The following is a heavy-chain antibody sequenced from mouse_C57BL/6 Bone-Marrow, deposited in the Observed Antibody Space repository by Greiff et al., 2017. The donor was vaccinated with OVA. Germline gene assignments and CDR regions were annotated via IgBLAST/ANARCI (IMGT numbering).Heavy chain of an antibody. CDR2: IYPGSGST. Sequence: QVQLKQPGAELVKPGASVKMSCKASGYTFTSYWITWVKQRPGQGLEWIGDIYPGSGSTNYNEKFSSKATLTVDTSSSTAYMQLSSLTAEDSAVYYCARSGYDYDAYFDYWGQGTTRTVSS. CDR1: GYTFTSYW. V-gene: IGHV1-55*01. D-gene: IGHD2-4*01. CDR3: ARSGYDYDAYFDY. J-gene: IGHJ2*01.